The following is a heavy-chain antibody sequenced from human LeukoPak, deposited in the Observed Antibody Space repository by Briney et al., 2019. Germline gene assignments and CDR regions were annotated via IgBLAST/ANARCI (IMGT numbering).Heavy chain of an antibody. CDR1: GYTFTGYY. D-gene: IGHD4-17*01. CDR2: INPNSGGT. J-gene: IGHJ5*02. CDR3: AREPGGDYDNWFDP. V-gene: IGHV1-2*06. Sequence: ASVKVSCKASGYTFTGYYMHWVRQAPGQGLGWMGRINPNSGGTNYAQKFQGRVTMTRDTSISTAYMELSRLRSDDTAVYYCAREPGGDYDNWFDPWGQGTLVTVSS.